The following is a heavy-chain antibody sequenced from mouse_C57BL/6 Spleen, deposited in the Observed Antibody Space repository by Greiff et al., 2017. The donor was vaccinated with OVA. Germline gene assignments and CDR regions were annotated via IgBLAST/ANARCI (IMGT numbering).Heavy chain of an antibody. CDR1: GYTFTDYY. Sequence: EVKLQQSGPELVKPGASVKISCKASGYTFTDYYMNWVKQSHGKSLEWIGDINPNNGGTSYNQKFKGKATLTVDKSSSTAYMELRSLTSEDSAVYYCARYYGSSYYYAMDYWGQGTSVTVSS. D-gene: IGHD1-1*01. CDR2: INPNNGGT. CDR3: ARYYGSSYYYAMDY. J-gene: IGHJ4*01. V-gene: IGHV1-26*01.